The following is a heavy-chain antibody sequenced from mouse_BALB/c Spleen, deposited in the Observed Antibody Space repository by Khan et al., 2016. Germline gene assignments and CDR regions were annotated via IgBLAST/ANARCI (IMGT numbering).Heavy chain of an antibody. D-gene: IGHD2-10*02. CDR3: ERRIEYSWFVY. V-gene: IGHV1S56*01. CDR2: IFPGNVNT. J-gene: IGHJ3*01. CDR1: GYTFTNYY. Sequence: QVQLQQSGPELVKPGTSVRISCKAAGYTFTNYYIHWLKQGPGQGLEWIGWIFPGNVNTKFNEKFKGKATLTVDKSSTTGYMNLSSLTFEDSAVFFVERRIEYSWFVYWGQGTLVTVSA.